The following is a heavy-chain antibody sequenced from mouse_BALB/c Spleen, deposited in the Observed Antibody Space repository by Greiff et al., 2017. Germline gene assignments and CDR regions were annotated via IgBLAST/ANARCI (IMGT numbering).Heavy chain of an antibody. Sequence: QVQLQQPGAELVKPGASVKMSCKASGYTFTSYNMHWVKQTPGQGLEWIGAIYPGNGDTSYNQKFKGKATLTADKSSSTAYMQLSSLTSEDSAVYYCARDGYYPLYAMDYWGQGTSVTVSS. D-gene: IGHD2-3*01. CDR1: GYTFTSYN. J-gene: IGHJ4*01. CDR3: ARDGYYPLYAMDY. V-gene: IGHV1-12*01. CDR2: IYPGNGDT.